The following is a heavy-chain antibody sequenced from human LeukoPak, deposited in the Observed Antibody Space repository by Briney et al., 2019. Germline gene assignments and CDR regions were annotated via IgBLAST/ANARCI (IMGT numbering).Heavy chain of an antibody. V-gene: IGHV3-48*02. CDR2: IDGSGDTI. CDR3: SRRFDC. CDR1: GFTFSDYS. Sequence: GGSLRLSCAASGFTFSDYSMNWVRQAPGKGLEWVSYIDGSGDTIYYADSVKGRFTTSRDNAKNSLDLQMNSLRDEDTAVYYCSRRFDCWGQGTLVTVSS. J-gene: IGHJ4*02.